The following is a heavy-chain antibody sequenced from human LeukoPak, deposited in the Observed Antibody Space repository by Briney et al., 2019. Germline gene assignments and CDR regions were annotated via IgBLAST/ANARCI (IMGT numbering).Heavy chain of an antibody. Sequence: SVKVSCKASGGTFSSYAISWVRQAPGQGLEWMGGIIPIFGTANYAQKFQGRVTITTDVSTSTAYMELSSLRSEDTAVYYCASGGNYYYYYYMDVWGKGTTVTVSS. J-gene: IGHJ6*03. CDR1: GGTFSSYA. V-gene: IGHV1-69*05. CDR2: IIPIFGTA. D-gene: IGHD4-23*01. CDR3: ASGGNYYYYYYMDV.